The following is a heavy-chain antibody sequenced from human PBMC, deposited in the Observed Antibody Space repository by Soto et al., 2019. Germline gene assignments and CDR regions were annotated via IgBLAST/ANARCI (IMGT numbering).Heavy chain of an antibody. J-gene: IGHJ3*02. CDR1: GYPVTAYY. CDR3: ARGGGVGVAGSAAFDM. Sequence: QLHLVQSGAVVKKPGASVTVSCSASGYPVTAYYMHWVRQAPGRGLGWMGGINPATGAAKYTQTFRGRVTMTGAASRSTVFMELSGLKSEDTAVFYCARGGGVGVAGSAAFDMWGQGTLVTVSS. D-gene: IGHD3-3*01. V-gene: IGHV1-2*02. CDR2: INPATGAA.